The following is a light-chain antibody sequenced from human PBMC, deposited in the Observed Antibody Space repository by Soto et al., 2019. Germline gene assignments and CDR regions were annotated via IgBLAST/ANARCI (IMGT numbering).Light chain of an antibody. CDR3: HQYNNWPPFS. Sequence: EIVRTQSPATLSVSPGAGATLSCMASQSVSNKLAWYQQTPGQAPRLLSYATSTRATGIPARFSGRWSGTEFTLTISSLQSEDFAVYYSHQYNNWPPFSCGGGTKVEIK. J-gene: IGKJ4*01. CDR1: QSVSNK. V-gene: IGKV3D-15*01. CDR2: ATS.